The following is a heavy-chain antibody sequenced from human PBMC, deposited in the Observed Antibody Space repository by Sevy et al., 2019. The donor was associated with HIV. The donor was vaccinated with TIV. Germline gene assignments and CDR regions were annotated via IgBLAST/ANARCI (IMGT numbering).Heavy chain of an antibody. CDR2: ISAYNGNT. V-gene: IGHV1-18*01. D-gene: IGHD5-18*01. CDR3: ARIGYSYGYGGYYYYYGMDV. J-gene: IGHJ6*02. Sequence: ASVKVSCKASGYTFTSYGISWVRQAPGQGLEWMGWISAYNGNTKYAQKLQGRVTMTTDTSTSTAYMELRSLRSDDTAVYYCARIGYSYGYGGYYYYYGMDVWGQGTTVTVSS. CDR1: GYTFTSYG.